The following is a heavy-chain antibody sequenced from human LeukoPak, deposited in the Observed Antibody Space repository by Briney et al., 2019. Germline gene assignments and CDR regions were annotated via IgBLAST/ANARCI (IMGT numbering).Heavy chain of an antibody. V-gene: IGHV3-53*01. CDR3: VRGRYCSSTSCYIDY. D-gene: IGHD2-2*02. J-gene: IGHJ4*02. CDR1: GFTVSSNY. Sequence: RSGGSLRLSCAASGFTVSSNYMSWVRQAPGKGLEWVSVIYSGGSTYYADSVKGRFTISRDNSKNTLYLQMNSLRAEDTAVYYCVRGRYCSSTSCYIDYWGQGTLVTVSS. CDR2: IYSGGST.